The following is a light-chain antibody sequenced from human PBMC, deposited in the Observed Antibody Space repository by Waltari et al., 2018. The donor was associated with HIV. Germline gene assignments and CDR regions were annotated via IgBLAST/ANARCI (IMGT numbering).Light chain of an antibody. V-gene: IGKV3-15*01. CDR3: QQYNRCPLA. CDR2: GAS. Sequence: EIVMTKSPSILSVSPGERATLSCRASQSLSRNVAWYQQRPGKAPRLRIYGASVRATDIPARFSGSGSATEFTLTISSLQSEDFAVYFCQQYNRCPLAFGQGTKVEVK. CDR1: QSLSRN. J-gene: IGKJ1*01.